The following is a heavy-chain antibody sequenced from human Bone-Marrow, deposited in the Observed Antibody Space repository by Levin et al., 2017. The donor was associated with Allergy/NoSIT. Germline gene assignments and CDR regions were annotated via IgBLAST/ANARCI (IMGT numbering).Heavy chain of an antibody. D-gene: IGHD2-2*01. CDR1: GFTFSSYG. CDR3: AKGGSSTRSNWFDP. CDR2: ISYDGSNK. Sequence: GESLKISCAASGFTFSSYGMHWVRQAPGKGLEWVAVISYDGSNKYYADSVKGRFTISRDNSKNTLYLQMNSLRAEDTAVYYCAKGGSSTRSNWFDPWGQGTLVTVSS. V-gene: IGHV3-30*18. J-gene: IGHJ5*02.